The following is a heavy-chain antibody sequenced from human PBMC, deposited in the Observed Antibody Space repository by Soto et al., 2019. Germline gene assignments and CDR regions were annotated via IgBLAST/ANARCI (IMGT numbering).Heavy chain of an antibody. CDR2: IIPIIGTT. CDR3: ARELKEPGSYYCYGLDV. V-gene: IGHV1-69*01. Sequence: QVQLVQSGAEVKKPGSSVKVSCKASGGSFSSYGITWVRQAPGQGLEWMGGIIPIIGTTKYAQKFQGRVTITADESTTTAYMGLSSLISEDTAGYYCARELKEPGSYYCYGLDVWGQGTTVTVSS. J-gene: IGHJ6*02. D-gene: IGHD3-10*01. CDR1: GGSFSSYG.